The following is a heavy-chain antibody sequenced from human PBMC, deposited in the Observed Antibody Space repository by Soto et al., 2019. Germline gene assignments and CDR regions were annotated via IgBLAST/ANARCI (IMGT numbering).Heavy chain of an antibody. CDR3: ARGGDLYSSGWYPGSDY. D-gene: IGHD6-19*01. Sequence: QVQLVQSGAEVKKPGASVKVSCKASGYTFTSYGISWVRQAPGQGLEWMGWISAYNGNTNYAQKLQGRVTMTTDTSTSTAYVELRSLRSDDTAGYYCARGGDLYSSGWYPGSDYWGQGTLVTVSS. CDR1: GYTFTSYG. V-gene: IGHV1-18*04. CDR2: ISAYNGNT. J-gene: IGHJ4*02.